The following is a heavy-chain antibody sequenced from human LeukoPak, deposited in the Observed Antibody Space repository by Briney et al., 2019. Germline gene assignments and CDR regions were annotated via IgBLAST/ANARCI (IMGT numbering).Heavy chain of an antibody. CDR3: ARDSYGSGWYGEYYYYYYMDV. CDR2: IYYSGST. D-gene: IGHD6-19*01. Sequence: SETLSLTCTVSGGSISSSSYYWGWIRQPPGKGLEWIGSIYYSGSTYYNPSLKSRVTMSVDTSKNQFSLKLSSVTAADTAVYYCARDSYGSGWYGEYYYYYYMDVWGKGTTVTISS. V-gene: IGHV4-39*07. J-gene: IGHJ6*03. CDR1: GGSISSSSYY.